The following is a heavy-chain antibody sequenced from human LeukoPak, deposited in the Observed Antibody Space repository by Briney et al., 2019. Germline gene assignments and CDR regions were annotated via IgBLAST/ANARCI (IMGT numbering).Heavy chain of an antibody. CDR2: INPSGGST. CDR1: GYTFTGYY. J-gene: IGHJ4*02. V-gene: IGHV1-46*01. Sequence: ASVKVSCKASGYTFTGYYIHWVRQAPGQGLEWMGIINPSGGSTSYAQKFQGRVTMTRDTSTSTVYMELSSLRSEDTAVYYCARDLLGIAAYWGQGTLVTVSS. D-gene: IGHD6-13*01. CDR3: ARDLLGIAAY.